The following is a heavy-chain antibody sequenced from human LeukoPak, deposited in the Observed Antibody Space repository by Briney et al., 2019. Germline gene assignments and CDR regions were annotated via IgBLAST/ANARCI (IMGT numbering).Heavy chain of an antibody. J-gene: IGHJ4*02. CDR1: GGSISSYY. Sequence: SETLSLACTVSGGSISSYYWSWIRQPPGKGLEWIGYIHYSGSTNYNPSLKSRVIISVDTSKNQFSLKLSSVTAADTAVYYCARLPYYYDSSGYYYFSFDYWGQGTLVTVSS. D-gene: IGHD3-22*01. V-gene: IGHV4-59*12. CDR3: ARLPYYYDSSGYYYFSFDY. CDR2: IHYSGST.